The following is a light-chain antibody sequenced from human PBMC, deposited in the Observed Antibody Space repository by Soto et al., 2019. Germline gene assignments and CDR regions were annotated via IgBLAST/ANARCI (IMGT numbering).Light chain of an antibody. Sequence: DLQMTQSPSSLSASVEDRVIITCRASQSISNHLNWYQQKPGKAPKLLIFAASSSQSGVPSRFSGSRSGPDFTLTISSLQPEDFATYYCQQSYSSPPTFGQGTKVEIK. J-gene: IGKJ1*01. CDR1: QSISNH. CDR3: QQSYSSPPT. V-gene: IGKV1-39*01. CDR2: AAS.